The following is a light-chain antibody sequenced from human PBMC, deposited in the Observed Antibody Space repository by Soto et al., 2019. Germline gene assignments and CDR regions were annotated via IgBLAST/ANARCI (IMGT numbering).Light chain of an antibody. Sequence: DIQMTQSPSSLSASGGDRVTITCRASQSIISYLNWYQQKPGKAPKLLIYAASSLQSGVPSRFSGSGSGTDFTLTISSLQPEDFATYYCQQSYSTPPTFGQGTKVDI. CDR3: QQSYSTPPT. J-gene: IGKJ1*01. CDR2: AAS. V-gene: IGKV1-39*01. CDR1: QSIISY.